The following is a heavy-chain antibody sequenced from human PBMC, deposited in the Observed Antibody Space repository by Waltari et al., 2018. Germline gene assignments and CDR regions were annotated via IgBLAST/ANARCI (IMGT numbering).Heavy chain of an antibody. CDR2: INPNSEST. J-gene: IGHJ4*02. CDR1: GSTFSDYY. V-gene: IGHV1-2*02. CDR3: ARDGSFDF. Sequence: QVQLVQSGAEVKKPGASVKVSCKACGSTFSDYYMHWVRQAPGQGLEGMGWINPNSESTKYAQKFQGRVTLTRDTSINTAYMELSSLRSDDTAIYYCARDGSFDFWGQGTLLTVSS.